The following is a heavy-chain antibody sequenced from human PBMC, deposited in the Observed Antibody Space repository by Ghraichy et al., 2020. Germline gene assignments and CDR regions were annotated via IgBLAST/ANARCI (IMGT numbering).Heavy chain of an antibody. CDR2: ISSSSSTI. D-gene: IGHD6-19*01. J-gene: IGHJ4*02. CDR3: ARDQWLGAVADTPAFDY. CDR1: GFTFSSYS. V-gene: IGHV3-48*04. Sequence: GGSLRLSCAASGFTFSSYSMNWVRQAPGKGLEWVSYISSSSSTIYYADSVKGRFTISRDNAKNSLYLQMNSLRAEDTAVYYCARDQWLGAVADTPAFDYWGQGTLVTVSS.